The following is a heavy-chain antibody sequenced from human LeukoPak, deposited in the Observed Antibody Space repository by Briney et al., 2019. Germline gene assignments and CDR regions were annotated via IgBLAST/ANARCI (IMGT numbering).Heavy chain of an antibody. J-gene: IGHJ4*02. V-gene: IGHV3-21*04. CDR1: GFTFADYS. Sequence: GGSLRLSCAASGFTFADYSMNWVRQAPGKGLEWVSSISSSSSYIFYADSVKGRFAISRDNARNSLFLQMNSLRAEDTAVYYCATGPNLYDFNYWGQGTLVTVSS. D-gene: IGHD5/OR15-5a*01. CDR3: ATGPNLYDFNY. CDR2: ISSSSSYI.